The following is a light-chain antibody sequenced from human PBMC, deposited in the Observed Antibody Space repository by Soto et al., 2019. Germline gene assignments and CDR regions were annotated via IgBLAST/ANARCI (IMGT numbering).Light chain of an antibody. V-gene: IGKV1-5*01. J-gene: IGKJ2*01. CDR2: DAS. Sequence: DIRMTQSPSTLSAVVGDRVTITCRASESVSSSVAWYQQKPGKAPKLLIYDASTWESGVPSRFSGSGFGTEFTLTINSLQPDDFGTYYCQQYESFSPYTFGRGTRLEIK. CDR1: ESVSSS. CDR3: QQYESFSPYT.